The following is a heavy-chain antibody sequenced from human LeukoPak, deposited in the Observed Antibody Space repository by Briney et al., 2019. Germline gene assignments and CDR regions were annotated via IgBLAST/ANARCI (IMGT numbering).Heavy chain of an antibody. Sequence: GASVKVSCKASGYTFSSYTIHWVRQAPGQRLEWMGWINAGNGDTKYSQKFQHRVIITRDTLASAAYLDLGSLRSEDTAVYFCARAYSSGWYEVWFDPWGQGTLVTVSS. CDR3: ARAYSSGWYEVWFDP. CDR2: INAGNGDT. V-gene: IGHV1-3*01. J-gene: IGHJ5*02. D-gene: IGHD6-19*01. CDR1: GYTFSSYT.